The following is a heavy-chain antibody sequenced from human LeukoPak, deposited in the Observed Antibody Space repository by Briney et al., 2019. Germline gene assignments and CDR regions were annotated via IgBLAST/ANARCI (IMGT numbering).Heavy chain of an antibody. V-gene: IGHV3-21*01. CDR1: GFTFNTFN. CDR3: ARDLGHSRHYFEY. D-gene: IGHD7-27*01. Sequence: GGSLRLSCAASGFTFNTFNMNWVRQAPGKGLEWVSSITSGGDYIYYADSVKGRFTTSRDNTKNSVYLQMSSLRAEDTAVYYCARDLGHSRHYFEYWGQGALVTVSS. J-gene: IGHJ4*02. CDR2: ITSGGDYI.